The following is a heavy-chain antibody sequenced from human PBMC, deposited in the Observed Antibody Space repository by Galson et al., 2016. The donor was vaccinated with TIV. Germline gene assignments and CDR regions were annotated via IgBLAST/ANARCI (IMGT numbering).Heavy chain of an antibody. CDR3: ARRKEMTTNRLDAFDL. V-gene: IGHV4-59*08. CDR1: GGSISHYY. CDR2: IYYTGNT. Sequence: LSLTCTVSGGSISHYYWSWIRQAPGTGLDWIGYIYYTGNTNYNPSLKSRVTVSADTSKNQFSLKLRSVTAADSAVYYCARRKEMTTNRLDAFDLWGQGTMVIVSS. D-gene: IGHD5-24*01. J-gene: IGHJ3*01.